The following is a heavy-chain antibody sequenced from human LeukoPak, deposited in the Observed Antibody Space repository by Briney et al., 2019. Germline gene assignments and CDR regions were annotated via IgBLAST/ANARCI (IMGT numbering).Heavy chain of an antibody. D-gene: IGHD5-24*01. Sequence: TGGSLRLSCAASGFTFDDYAMHWVRQAPGKGLEWVSGISWNSGSIGYADSVKGRFTISRDNAKNSLYLQMNSLRAEDMALYYCAKESDGSAFDYWGQGTLVTVSS. CDR2: ISWNSGSI. J-gene: IGHJ4*02. CDR1: GFTFDDYA. CDR3: AKESDGSAFDY. V-gene: IGHV3-9*03.